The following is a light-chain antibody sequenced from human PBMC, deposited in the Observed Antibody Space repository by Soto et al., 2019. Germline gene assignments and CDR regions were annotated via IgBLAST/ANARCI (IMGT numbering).Light chain of an antibody. Sequence: EIVLTQSPATLSASPGERATLSCRASQSVSNNYLAWYQQKPGQAPRLLIYDASNRATGIPARFSGSGSGTEFTLTISSLQSEDFAVYYCHQYNNWPRTFGQGTKVDIK. CDR2: DAS. CDR3: HQYNNWPRT. J-gene: IGKJ1*01. CDR1: QSVSNN. V-gene: IGKV3D-15*01.